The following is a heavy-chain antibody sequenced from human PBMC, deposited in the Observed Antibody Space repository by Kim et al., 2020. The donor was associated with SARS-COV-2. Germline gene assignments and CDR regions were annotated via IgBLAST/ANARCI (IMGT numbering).Heavy chain of an antibody. CDR1: GGSFSGYY. CDR2: INHSGST. Sequence: SETLSLTCAVYGGSFSGYYWSWIRQPPGKGLEWIGEINHSGSTNYNPSLKSRVTISVDTSKNQFSLKLSSVTAADTAVYYCARGVRIAVAGYFDYWGQGTLVTVSS. D-gene: IGHD6-19*01. CDR3: ARGVRIAVAGYFDY. V-gene: IGHV4-34*01. J-gene: IGHJ4*02.